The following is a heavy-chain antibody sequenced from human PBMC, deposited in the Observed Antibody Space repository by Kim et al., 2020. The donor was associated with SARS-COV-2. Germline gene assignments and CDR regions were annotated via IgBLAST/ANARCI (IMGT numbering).Heavy chain of an antibody. Sequence: SVKGRFTISRDNAKNSLYLQMNSLRAEDTAVYYCARSDRITMVQGVVFDYWGQGTLVTVSS. V-gene: IGHV3-11*01. D-gene: IGHD3-10*01. CDR3: ARSDRITMVQGVVFDY. J-gene: IGHJ4*02.